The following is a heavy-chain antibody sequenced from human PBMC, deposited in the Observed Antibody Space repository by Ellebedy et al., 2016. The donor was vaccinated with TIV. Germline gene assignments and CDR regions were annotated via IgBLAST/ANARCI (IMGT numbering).Heavy chain of an antibody. V-gene: IGHV3-33*01. D-gene: IGHD3-10*01. J-gene: IGHJ4*02. CDR1: GFTFSSYG. CDR2: IWYDGSNK. Sequence: GESLKISXAASGFTFSSYGMHWVRQAPGKGLEWVAVIWYDGSNKYYADSVKGRFTISRDNSKSTLYLQMNSLIAEDTAVYYCARDGGSMVRGVPFDYWGQGTLVTVSS. CDR3: ARDGGSMVRGVPFDY.